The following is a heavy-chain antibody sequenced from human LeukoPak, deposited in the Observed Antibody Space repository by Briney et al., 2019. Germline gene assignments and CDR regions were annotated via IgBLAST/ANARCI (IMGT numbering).Heavy chain of an antibody. Sequence: PSETPSLTCTVSGGSVSSWAYYWGWIRQPPGKGLEWIGSIYYSGTTYYNPSLKSRVTISVDTSKNQFSLKLSSVTAADTAVYYCARHRTAMVADAFDIWGQGTMVTVSS. CDR2: IYYSGTT. J-gene: IGHJ3*02. CDR1: GGSVSSWAYY. D-gene: IGHD5-18*01. CDR3: ARHRTAMVADAFDI. V-gene: IGHV4-39*01.